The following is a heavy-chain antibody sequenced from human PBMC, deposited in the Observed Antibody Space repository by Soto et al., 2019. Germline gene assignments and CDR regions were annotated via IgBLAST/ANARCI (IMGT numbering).Heavy chain of an antibody. D-gene: IGHD3-22*01. J-gene: IGHJ6*02. CDR1: GFTFTSSA. V-gene: IGHV1-58*01. Sequence: SVKVSCKASGFTFTSSAVQWVRQARGQRLEWIGWIVVGSGNTNYAQKFQERVTITRDMSTSTAYMELSSLRSEDTAVYYCAAGSHYYDSSGYYYVYYYYGMDVWGQGTTVTVSS. CDR3: AAGSHYYDSSGYYYVYYYYGMDV. CDR2: IVVGSGNT.